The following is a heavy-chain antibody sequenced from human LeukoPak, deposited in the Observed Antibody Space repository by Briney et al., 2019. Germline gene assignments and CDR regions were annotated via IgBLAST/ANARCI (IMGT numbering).Heavy chain of an antibody. Sequence: GGSLRLSCAASGFTFSSYSMNWVRQAPGKGLEWASYISSSSSTIYYADSVKGRFTISRDNAKNSLYLQMNSLRAEDTAVYYCAREKDVTYYDFWSGPYYFDYWGQGTLVTVSS. CDR2: ISSSSSTI. CDR3: AREKDVTYYDFWSGPYYFDY. V-gene: IGHV3-48*01. CDR1: GFTFSSYS. D-gene: IGHD3-3*01. J-gene: IGHJ4*02.